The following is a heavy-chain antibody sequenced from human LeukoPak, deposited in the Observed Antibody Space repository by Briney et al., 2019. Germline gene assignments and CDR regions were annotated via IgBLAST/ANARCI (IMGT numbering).Heavy chain of an antibody. CDR3: ARSGEMGRYFDWLFKVVGWFDP. CDR1: GGSISSSNW. V-gene: IGHV4-4*02. J-gene: IGHJ5*02. Sequence: SGTLSLTCAVSGGSISSSNWWSWVRQPPGKGLEWIGEIYHSGSTNYNPSLKSRVTISVDKSKNQFSLKLSSVTAADTAVYYCARSGEMGRYFDWLFKVVGWFDPWGQGTLVTVSS. CDR2: IYHSGST. D-gene: IGHD3-9*01.